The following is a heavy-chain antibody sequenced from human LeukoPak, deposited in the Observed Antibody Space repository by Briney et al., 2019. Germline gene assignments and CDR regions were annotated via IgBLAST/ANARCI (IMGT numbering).Heavy chain of an antibody. V-gene: IGHV3-64*01. CDR2: ISSNGGST. CDR1: GFAFDNYA. J-gene: IGHJ4*02. Sequence: GGSLRLSCAASGFAFDNYAMHWVRQAPGKGLEYVSAISSNGGSTYYANSVKGRFTISRDNSKNTLYLQMNSLRAEDTAVYYCAKDSILVDIVATIRINGLDYWGQGTLVTVSS. CDR3: AKDSILVDIVATIRINGLDY. D-gene: IGHD5-12*01.